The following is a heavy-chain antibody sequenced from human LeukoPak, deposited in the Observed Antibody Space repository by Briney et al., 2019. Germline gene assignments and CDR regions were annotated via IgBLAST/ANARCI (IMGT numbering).Heavy chain of an antibody. V-gene: IGHV1-2*02. J-gene: IGHJ3*02. CDR3: ARVGEEYYYDSSGRKGAFDI. CDR2: INPNSGGT. D-gene: IGHD3-22*01. CDR1: GYTFTGYY. Sequence: ASVKVSCKASGYTFTGYYMHWVRQAPGQGLEWMGWINPNSGGTNYAQKFQGRVTMTRDTSISTAYMELSRLRSDDAAVYYCARVGEEYYYDSSGRKGAFDIWGQGTMVTVSS.